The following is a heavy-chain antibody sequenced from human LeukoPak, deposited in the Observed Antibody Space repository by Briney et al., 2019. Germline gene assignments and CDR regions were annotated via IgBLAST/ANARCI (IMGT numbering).Heavy chain of an antibody. CDR1: GFTFSSYT. D-gene: IGHD4-17*01. Sequence: GGSLRLSCAASGFTFSSYTLNWVRQAPGKGLEWVAVVSNDGNKKYYADSVKGRFTISRDQSKNTLYLQMNSLRAEDTALYYCARESYGDYYIDYWGQGTLVTVSS. CDR2: VSNDGNKK. J-gene: IGHJ4*02. CDR3: ARESYGDYYIDY. V-gene: IGHV3-30-3*01.